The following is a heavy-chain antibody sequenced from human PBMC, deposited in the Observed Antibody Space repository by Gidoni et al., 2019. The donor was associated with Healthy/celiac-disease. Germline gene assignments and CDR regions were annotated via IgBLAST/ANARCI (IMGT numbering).Heavy chain of an antibody. CDR1: GYSISSGYY. V-gene: IGHV4-38-2*02. D-gene: IGHD2-21*01. J-gene: IGHJ4*02. Sequence: QVQLQASGPGLVKPSETLSLTCTVSGYSISSGYYWGWIRQPPGKGLEWIGSIYHSGSTYYNPSLKSRVTISVDTSKNQFSLKLSSVTAADTAVYYCARDIPQVSPFDYWGQGTLVTVSS. CDR2: IYHSGST. CDR3: ARDIPQVSPFDY.